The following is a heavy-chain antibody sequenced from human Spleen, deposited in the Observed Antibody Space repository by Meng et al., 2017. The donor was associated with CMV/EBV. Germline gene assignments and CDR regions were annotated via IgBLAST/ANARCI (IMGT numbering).Heavy chain of an antibody. D-gene: IGHD2-2*03. V-gene: IGHV3-20*04. Sequence: GGSLRLSCAASGFTFDDYGMSWVRQAPGKGLEWVSGINWNGGSTGYADSVKGRFTISRDNAKNSLYLQMNSLRDEDTAVYYCARDRVDIVVVSAAYSRWFDPWGQGTLVTVSS. J-gene: IGHJ5*02. CDR1: GFTFDDYG. CDR3: ARDRVDIVVVSAAYSRWFDP. CDR2: INWNGGST.